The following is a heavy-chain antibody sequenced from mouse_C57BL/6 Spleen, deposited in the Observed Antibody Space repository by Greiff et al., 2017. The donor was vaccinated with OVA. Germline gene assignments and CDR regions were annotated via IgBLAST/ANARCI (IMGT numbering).Heavy chain of an antibody. CDR1: GFNIKDYY. CDR3: TTISGTGCYFDY. Sequence: EVQLQQSGAELVRPGASVKLSCTASGFNIKDYYMHWVKQRPEQGLEWIGRIDPEDGDTEYAPKFQGKATMTADPSSNTAYLQLSSLTSEDTAVYYCTTISGTGCYFDYWGQGTTLTVSS. J-gene: IGHJ2*01. V-gene: IGHV14-1*01. D-gene: IGHD4-1*01. CDR2: IDPEDGDT.